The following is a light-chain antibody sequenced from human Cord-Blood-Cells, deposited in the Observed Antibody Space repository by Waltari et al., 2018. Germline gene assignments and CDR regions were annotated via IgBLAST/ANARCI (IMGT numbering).Light chain of an antibody. CDR3: QSYDSSLSGWV. V-gene: IGLV1-40*01. CDR2: GNS. J-gene: IGLJ3*02. Sequence: QSVLTQPPSVSGAPGQRVTLSCPGSSSPTGAGYDVPWYQQLPGTAPKPLIYGNSNRPSGVPDRFSGSKSGTSASLAITGLQAEDEADYYCQSYDSSLSGWVFGGGTKLTVL. CDR1: SSPTGAGYD.